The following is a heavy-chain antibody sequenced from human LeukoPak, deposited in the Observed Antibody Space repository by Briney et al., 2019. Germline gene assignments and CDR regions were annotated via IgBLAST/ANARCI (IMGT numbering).Heavy chain of an antibody. CDR2: IYTSGST. CDR3: ARAGGLGTYYPNWFDP. J-gene: IGHJ5*02. CDR1: GGSISSDTYS. V-gene: IGHV4-61*02. Sequence: SQTLSLTCTVSGGSISSDTYSWSWVRQPAGKGLEWIGRIYTSGSTNYNPSLKSRVTISVDTSKNQFSLKLNSVTAADTAFYYSARAGGLGTYYPNWFDPWGQGTLVTVSS. D-gene: IGHD3-10*01.